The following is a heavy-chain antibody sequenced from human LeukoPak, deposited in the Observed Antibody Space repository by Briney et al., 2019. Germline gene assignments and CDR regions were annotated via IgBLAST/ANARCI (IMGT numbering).Heavy chain of an antibody. V-gene: IGHV1-2*02. CDR1: GYTFTGYY. Sequence: ASVKVSCKASGYTFTGYYMHWVRQAPGQGLEWMGWINPNRDGTNYAQKFQGRVTMTRDTSTSTAYMELSRLRSDDTAVYYCARDRVSGYGMDVWGQGTTVTVSS. D-gene: IGHD5/OR15-5a*01. CDR2: INPNRDGT. CDR3: ARDRVSGYGMDV. J-gene: IGHJ6*02.